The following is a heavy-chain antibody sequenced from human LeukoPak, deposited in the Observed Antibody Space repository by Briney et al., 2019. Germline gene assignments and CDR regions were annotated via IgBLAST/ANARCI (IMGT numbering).Heavy chain of an antibody. J-gene: IGHJ6*02. Sequence: SVKLSCKASGGTFSSYAISWVRQAPGQGLEWMGRIIPILGIANYAQKFQGRVTITADKSTSTAYMELSSLRSEDTAVYYCARFDILTGYYNPYYYYGMDVWGQGTTVTVSS. CDR2: IIPILGIA. CDR1: GGTFSSYA. D-gene: IGHD3-9*01. V-gene: IGHV1-69*04. CDR3: ARFDILTGYYNPYYYYGMDV.